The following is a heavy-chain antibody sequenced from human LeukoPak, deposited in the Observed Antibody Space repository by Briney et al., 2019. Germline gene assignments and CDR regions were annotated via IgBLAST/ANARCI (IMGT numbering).Heavy chain of an antibody. Sequence: GGSLRLSCAASGFTFSSYSMNWVRQAPGKGLEWVSSISSSSSYIYYADSVKGRFTISRDNAKNSLYLQMNSLRAEDTAVYYCARGGDSVRGFFGYQNWGQGTLVTVSS. V-gene: IGHV3-21*04. CDR2: ISSSSSYI. CDR1: GFTFSSYS. CDR3: ARGGDSVRGFFGYQN. D-gene: IGHD5-12*01. J-gene: IGHJ4*02.